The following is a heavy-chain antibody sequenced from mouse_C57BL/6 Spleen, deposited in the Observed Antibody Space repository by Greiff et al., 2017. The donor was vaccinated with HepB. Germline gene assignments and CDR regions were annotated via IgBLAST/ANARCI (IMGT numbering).Heavy chain of an antibody. Sequence: EVQLQQSGPELVKPGDSVKIPCKASGYTFTDYNMDWVKQSHGKSLEWIGDINPNNGGTIYNQKFKGKATLTVDKSSSTAYMELRSLTSEDTAVYYYARSRAYYRQNFDVWGTGTTVTVSS. CDR1: GYTFTDYN. V-gene: IGHV1-18*01. D-gene: IGHD2-12*01. J-gene: IGHJ1*03. CDR2: INPNNGGT. CDR3: ARSRAYYRQNFDV.